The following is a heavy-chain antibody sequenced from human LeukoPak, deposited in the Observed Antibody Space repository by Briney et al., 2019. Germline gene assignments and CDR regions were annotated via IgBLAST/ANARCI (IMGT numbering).Heavy chain of an antibody. Sequence: GGSLRLSCAASGFTFSSYSMNWVRQAPGKGLEWVSSISSSSSYIYYADSVKGRFTISRDNAKNSLYLQMNSLRAEDTAVYYCARAGSTSCYRFDPWGQGTLVTVSS. CDR3: ARAGSTSCYRFDP. CDR2: ISSSSSYI. CDR1: GFTFSSYS. J-gene: IGHJ5*02. D-gene: IGHD2-2*02. V-gene: IGHV3-21*01.